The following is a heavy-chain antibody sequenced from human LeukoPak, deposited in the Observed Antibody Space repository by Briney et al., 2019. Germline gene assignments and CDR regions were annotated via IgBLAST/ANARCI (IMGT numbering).Heavy chain of an antibody. CDR2: IYYSGST. CDR1: GGSISSGGYY. V-gene: IGHV4-31*03. Sequence: SETLSLTCTVSGGSISSGGYYWSWIRQHPGKGLEWIGYIYYSGSTYYNPSLKSRVTISVDTSKNQFSLKLSSVTAADTAVYYCARTEQQLVFDYWGHGTLVTVSS. J-gene: IGHJ4*01. D-gene: IGHD6-13*01. CDR3: ARTEQQLVFDY.